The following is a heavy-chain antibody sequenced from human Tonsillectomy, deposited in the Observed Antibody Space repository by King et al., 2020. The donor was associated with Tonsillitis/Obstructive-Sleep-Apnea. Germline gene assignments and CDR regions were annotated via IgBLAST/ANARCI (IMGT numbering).Heavy chain of an antibody. CDR1: GGSISSYY. V-gene: IGHV4-59*01. CDR2: IYDSGST. CDR3: ARDMVLEAGGDAFDI. D-gene: IGHD2-8*01. J-gene: IGHJ3*02. Sequence: QLQESGPGRVKPSETLSLTCTVSGGSISSYYWSWSRQPPGKGLEWIGYIYDSGSTNYNPSLQSRVTISVDTSKNQFSLKLSSVTAADTAVYYCARDMVLEAGGDAFDIWGQGTMVTVSS.